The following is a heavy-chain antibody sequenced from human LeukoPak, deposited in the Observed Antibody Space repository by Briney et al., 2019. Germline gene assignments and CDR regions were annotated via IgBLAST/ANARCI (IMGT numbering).Heavy chain of an antibody. J-gene: IGHJ4*02. D-gene: IGHD1-1*01. CDR1: GGSISSYY. V-gene: IGHV4-4*07. Sequence: SETLSLTCTVSGGSISSYYWGWIRQPAGKGLEWIGRIYTSGSTNYNPSLKSRVTMSVDTSKNQFSLKLSSVSAADTAVYYCARGIDSTYHRVFDYWGQGTLVTVSS. CDR3: ARGIDSTYHRVFDY. CDR2: IYTSGST.